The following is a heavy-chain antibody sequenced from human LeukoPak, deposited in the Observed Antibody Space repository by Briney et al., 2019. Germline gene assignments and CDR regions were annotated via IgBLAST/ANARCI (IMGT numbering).Heavy chain of an antibody. D-gene: IGHD2-8*01. Sequence: PGGSLILSCAASGFSFSSYGLHWVRQAPGKGLEWVAVIYFDTKNIHYADSVKGRFTVSRDDSKNTLYLQMNSLRAEDTAVYYCARESCLNAICYTGEGAFDIWGQGTMVTVSS. CDR3: ARESCLNAICYTGEGAFDI. CDR1: GFSFSSYG. CDR2: IYFDTKNI. J-gene: IGHJ3*02. V-gene: IGHV3-33*01.